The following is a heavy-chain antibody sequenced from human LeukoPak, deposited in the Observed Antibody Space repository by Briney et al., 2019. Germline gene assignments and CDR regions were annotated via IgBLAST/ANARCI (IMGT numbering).Heavy chain of an antibody. Sequence: GGSLRLSCAASGFTFSSYEMNWVRQAPGKGLEWVSYISSSGSTIYYADSVKGRFTISRDNAKNSLYLQMNSLRAEDTAVYYCARAPPGYSYGYNWYFDYWGQGTLVTVSS. D-gene: IGHD5-18*01. CDR2: ISSSGSTI. J-gene: IGHJ4*02. CDR1: GFTFSSYE. CDR3: ARAPPGYSYGYNWYFDY. V-gene: IGHV3-48*03.